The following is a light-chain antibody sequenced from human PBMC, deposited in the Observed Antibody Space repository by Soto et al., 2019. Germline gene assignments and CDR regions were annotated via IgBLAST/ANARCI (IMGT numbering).Light chain of an antibody. CDR3: QQYNSYST. J-gene: IGKJ1*01. CDR1: QSISTY. CDR2: DAS. Sequence: DIQMTQSPSSLSASVGDRVTINFRASQSISTYLNWYQQKPGKAPKLLIYDASGLETGVPSRFSGSGSGTEFTLTISSLQPDDFATYYCQQYNSYSTFGQGTKVDIK. V-gene: IGKV1-5*01.